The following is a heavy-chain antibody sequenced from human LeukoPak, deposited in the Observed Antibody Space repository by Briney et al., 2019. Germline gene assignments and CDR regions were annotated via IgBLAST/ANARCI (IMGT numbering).Heavy chain of an antibody. CDR3: TRRAYCSSTSCHRSWFDP. V-gene: IGHV4-4*09. CDR2: IYTSRST. Sequence: SETLSLTSTLPGGSITSYFWSWIRQPPGKGLEWIGYIYTSRSTNYNPAIKNRVTVSVNTSNYQVVWKLRSVTAADTAVYYCTRRAYCSSTSCHRSWFDPWGQGTLVTVSS. CDR1: GGSITSYF. J-gene: IGHJ5*02. D-gene: IGHD2-2*02.